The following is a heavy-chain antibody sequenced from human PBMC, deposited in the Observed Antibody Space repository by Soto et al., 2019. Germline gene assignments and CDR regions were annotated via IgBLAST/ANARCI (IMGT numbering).Heavy chain of an antibody. J-gene: IGHJ6*02. V-gene: IGHV3-13*01. CDR3: ARDKVDSGSYFHYYGMDV. Sequence: GGSLRLSCAASGFTFSSYDMHWVRQATGKGLEWVSAIGTAGDTYYPGSVKGRFTISRENAKNSLYLQMNSLRAEDTAVYYCARDKVDSGSYFHYYGMDVWGQGTTVTVSS. CDR1: GFTFSSYD. D-gene: IGHD1-26*01. CDR2: IGTAGDT.